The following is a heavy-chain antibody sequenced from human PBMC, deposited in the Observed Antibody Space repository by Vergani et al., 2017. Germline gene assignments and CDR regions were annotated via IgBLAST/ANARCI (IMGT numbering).Heavy chain of an antibody. CDR1: DSSIMTNTY. CDR2: IHHSGDT. Sequence: QVQLQESGPGLVKPSETLTLTCDVSDSSIMTNTYWGRFRQSPGKGLEWIGCIHHSGDTHYNSSLKSRVSISIVSSSKFSLSLTSVTAADTAIYYCARHRGSGGFFPSSYFYGMDVWGHGTTVTVSS. D-gene: IGHD3-10*01. V-gene: IGHV4-38-2*01. CDR3: ARHRGSGGFFPSSYFYGMDV. J-gene: IGHJ6*02.